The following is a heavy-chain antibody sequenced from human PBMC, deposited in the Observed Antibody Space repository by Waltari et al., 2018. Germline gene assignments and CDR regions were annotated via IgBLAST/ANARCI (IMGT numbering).Heavy chain of an antibody. J-gene: IGHJ4*02. CDR3: AREISRSWYFDY. Sequence: QVQRVESGGGVVQPGRSLRLSCAASGFTLSSYGMHWVRRAPGKVLEWVAVIGYDGINNDSSNAVNGRFTISRDNSKNTLYLQMNSLRAEDTAVYYCAREISRSWYFDYWGQGTLVTVSS. D-gene: IGHD6-13*01. CDR2: IGYDGINN. V-gene: IGHV3-33*01. CDR1: GFTLSSYG.